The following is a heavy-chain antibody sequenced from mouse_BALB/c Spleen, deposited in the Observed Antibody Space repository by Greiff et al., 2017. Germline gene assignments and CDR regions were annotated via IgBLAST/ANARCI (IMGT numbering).Heavy chain of an antibody. CDR3: ERSYAGYYSYDMDY. CDR1: GYTFTNYW. V-gene: IGHV1-63*02. CDR2: IYPGGGYT. Sequence: VQLLQSGAELVRPGTSVKISCKASGYTFTNYWLGWVKQRPGHGLEWIGDIYPGGGYTYYKEKVKGKVTLTADTSSSTAYMQLSSLTSEDSAVYLCERSYAGYYSYDMDYWGQGTTVTVSS. D-gene: IGHD2-3*01. J-gene: IGHJ4*01.